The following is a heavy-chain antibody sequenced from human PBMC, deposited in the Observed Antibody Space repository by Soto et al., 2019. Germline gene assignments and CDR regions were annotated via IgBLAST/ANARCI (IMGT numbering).Heavy chain of an antibody. V-gene: IGHV1-69*06. Sequence: ASVNVSCKASGGTFSSYAISRVRQAPGQGLEWMGGIIPIFGTANYAQKFQGRVTITADKSTSTAYMELSSLRSEDTAVYYCARVETYYYDSSGYYSDRYFDYWGQGTLVTVSS. CDR3: ARVETYYYDSSGYYSDRYFDY. CDR2: IIPIFGTA. J-gene: IGHJ4*02. D-gene: IGHD3-22*01. CDR1: GGTFSSYA.